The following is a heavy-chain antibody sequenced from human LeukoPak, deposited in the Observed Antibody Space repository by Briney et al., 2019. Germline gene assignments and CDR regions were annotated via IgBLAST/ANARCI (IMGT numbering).Heavy chain of an antibody. CDR1: GFTVSNNY. CDR3: ARGYYGSGSYYNGY. J-gene: IGHJ4*02. D-gene: IGHD3-10*01. CDR2: ISYDGSNK. V-gene: IGHV3-30-3*01. Sequence: PGGSLRLSCAASGFTVSNNYMGWVRQAPGKGLEWVAVISYDGSNKYYADSVKGRFTISRDNSKNTLYLQMNSLRAEDTAVYYCARGYYGSGSYYNGYWGQGTLVTVSS.